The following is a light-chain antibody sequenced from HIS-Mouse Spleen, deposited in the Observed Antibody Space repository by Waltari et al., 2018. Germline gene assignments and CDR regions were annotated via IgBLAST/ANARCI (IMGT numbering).Light chain of an antibody. CDR3: QQYSSSPET. Sequence: EIVLTQSPGTLSLSPGERATLSCRASQRVSSSYLAWYQQKPGQAPRLLIYGASSRATGIPERFSGSGSGTDFTLTISRLEPEDFAVYYCQQYSSSPETFGQGTKVEIK. J-gene: IGKJ1*01. CDR2: GAS. V-gene: IGKV3-20*01. CDR1: QRVSSSY.